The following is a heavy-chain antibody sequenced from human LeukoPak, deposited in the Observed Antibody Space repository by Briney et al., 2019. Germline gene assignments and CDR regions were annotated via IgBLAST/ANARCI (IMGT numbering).Heavy chain of an antibody. Sequence: ASVNVSCKASGYTFTGQYVHWVRQAPGQGLEWMGWINPNNGGTHYAQKFQGRVTMTSDTSISTAYMELSRLTSDDTAVYYCARQLIFAYWGQGTLVTVSS. CDR1: GYTFTGQY. J-gene: IGHJ4*02. D-gene: IGHD2-8*01. V-gene: IGHV1-2*02. CDR3: ARQLIFAY. CDR2: INPNNGGT.